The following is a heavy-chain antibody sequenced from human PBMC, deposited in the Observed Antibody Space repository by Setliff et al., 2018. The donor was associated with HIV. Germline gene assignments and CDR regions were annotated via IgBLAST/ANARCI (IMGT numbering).Heavy chain of an antibody. CDR1: GGSISSHY. Sequence: SETLSLTCTVSGGSISSHYWSWIRQPPGKGLEWLGYVSYMGSTTYNPSLKRRVTISVDTSKNQFSLNLISVTAADTALYYCARASVGATGLYAFDIWGQGTAVTVSS. D-gene: IGHD1-26*01. CDR2: VSYMGST. V-gene: IGHV4-59*08. J-gene: IGHJ3*02. CDR3: ARASVGATGLYAFDI.